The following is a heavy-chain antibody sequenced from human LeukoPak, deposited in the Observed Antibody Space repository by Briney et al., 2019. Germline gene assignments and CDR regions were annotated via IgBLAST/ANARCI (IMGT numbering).Heavy chain of an antibody. V-gene: IGHV3-23*01. CDR2: ISGSGGST. D-gene: IGHD2-15*01. CDR3: SGGSPRFDY. CDR1: GFTFSNYA. Sequence: QTGGSLRLSCAASGFTFSNYAMSWVRQAPGKGLEWVSTISGSGGSTYYADSVKGRFTISSDNSKNTLYLQMNSLRAEDTAVYYCSGGSPRFDYWGQGTLVTVSS. J-gene: IGHJ4*02.